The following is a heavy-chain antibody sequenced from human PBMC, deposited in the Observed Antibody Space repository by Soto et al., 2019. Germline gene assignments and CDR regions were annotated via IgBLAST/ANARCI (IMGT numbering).Heavy chain of an antibody. Sequence: QVQLVESGGGVVQPGRSLRLSCAASGFSFRSYGMHWVRQAPGRGLEWVAVISYDESNKYYADSVKGRFTISRDNSKNVLYLQMNSLRAEDTAVYYCAKQFTPHSSGWPDGFDIWGQGTMVTVSS. J-gene: IGHJ3*02. D-gene: IGHD6-19*01. CDR1: GFSFRSYG. CDR3: AKQFTPHSSGWPDGFDI. V-gene: IGHV3-30*18. CDR2: ISYDESNK.